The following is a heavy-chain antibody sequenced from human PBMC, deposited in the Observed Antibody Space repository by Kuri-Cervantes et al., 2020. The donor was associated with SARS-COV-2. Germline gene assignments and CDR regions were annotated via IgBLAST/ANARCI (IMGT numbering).Heavy chain of an antibody. V-gene: IGHV3-21*01. J-gene: IGHJ3*02. D-gene: IGHD3-10*01. CDR3: AGDRPSNYYGSGSSLDAFDI. CDR1: GFTFSSYS. CDR2: ISSSSSYI. Sequence: GDSLKISCAASGFTFSSYSMNWVRQAPGKGLEWVSSISSSSSYIYYADSVKGRFTISRDNAKNSLYLQMNSLRAEDTAVYYCAGDRPSNYYGSGSSLDAFDIWGQGTMVTVSS.